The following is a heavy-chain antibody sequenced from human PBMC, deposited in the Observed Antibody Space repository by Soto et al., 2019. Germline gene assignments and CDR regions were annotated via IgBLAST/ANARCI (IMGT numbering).Heavy chain of an antibody. J-gene: IGHJ4*02. CDR1: GFTFSSYG. V-gene: IGHV3-33*01. CDR2: IWYDGSNK. D-gene: IGHD6-13*01. Sequence: QVQLVESGGGVVQPGRSLRLSCAASGFTFSSYGMHWVRQAPGKGLEWVAVIWYDGSNKYYADSVKGRFTISRDNSKNPLYLQMNSLRAEDTAVYYCAREAARSGIAAAGTPFDYWGQGTLVTVSS. CDR3: AREAARSGIAAAGTPFDY.